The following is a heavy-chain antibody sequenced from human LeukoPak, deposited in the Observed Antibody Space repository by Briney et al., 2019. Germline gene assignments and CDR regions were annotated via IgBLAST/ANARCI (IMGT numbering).Heavy chain of an antibody. CDR2: IYTTGIT. J-gene: IGHJ4*02. Sequence: PSETLSLTCTVSGGSISNYFWSWIRQPAGKGLEWIGRIYTTGITNCNPSLESRVTMSVDTSKNQFSLRLNSVTAADTAVYFRVRNALRGYIYGFDYWGQGTLVTVSS. CDR1: GGSISNYF. V-gene: IGHV4-4*07. CDR3: VRNALRGYIYGFDY. D-gene: IGHD5-18*01.